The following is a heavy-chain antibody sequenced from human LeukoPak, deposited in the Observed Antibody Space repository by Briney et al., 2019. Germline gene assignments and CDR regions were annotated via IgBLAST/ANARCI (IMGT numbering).Heavy chain of an antibody. V-gene: IGHV4-34*01. J-gene: IGHJ4*02. CDR2: INHSGST. D-gene: IGHD3-10*01. CDR1: GGSISDYY. Sequence: PSETLSLTCTVSGGSISDYYWSWIRQPPGKGLEWIGEINHSGSTNYNRSLKSRVTISVDTSKNQFSLKLSSVTAADTAVYYCATTNVWFGELSKTAYFDYWGQGTLVTVSS. CDR3: ATTNVWFGELSKTAYFDY.